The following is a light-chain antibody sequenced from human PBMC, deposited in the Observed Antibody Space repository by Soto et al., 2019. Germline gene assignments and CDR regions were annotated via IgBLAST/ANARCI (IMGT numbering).Light chain of an antibody. Sequence: EIVLTQSPATLSLSPGERATLSCRASQSVSTYLAWYQQKPGQAPRLLIYDASSRAPGIPARFSGSGSGTDFTLTISSLEPEDFAVYHCQQRSNWPSITFGQGTKVAIK. CDR2: DAS. CDR1: QSVSTY. CDR3: QQRSNWPSIT. J-gene: IGKJ1*01. V-gene: IGKV3-11*01.